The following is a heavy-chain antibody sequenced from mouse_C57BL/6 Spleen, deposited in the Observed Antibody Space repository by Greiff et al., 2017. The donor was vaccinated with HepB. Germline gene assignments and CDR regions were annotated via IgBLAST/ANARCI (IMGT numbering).Heavy chain of an antibody. CDR3: AAYDYDEYYFDY. V-gene: IGHV1-9*01. CDR2: ILPGSDST. Sequence: VQLQQSGAELMKPGASVKLSCKATGYTFTGYWIEWVKQRPGHGLEWIGEILPGSDSTNYNEKFKGKATFTADTSSNTAYMQLSSLTTEDSAIYYCAAYDYDEYYFDYWGQGTTLTVSS. D-gene: IGHD2-4*01. J-gene: IGHJ2*01. CDR1: GYTFTGYW.